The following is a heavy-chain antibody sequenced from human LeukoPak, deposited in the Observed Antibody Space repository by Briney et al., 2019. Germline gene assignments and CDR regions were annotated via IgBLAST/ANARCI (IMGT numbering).Heavy chain of an antibody. D-gene: IGHD3-9*01. J-gene: IGHJ4*02. CDR2: ISSNGGST. CDR3: ASYHYDILTGPLDY. Sequence: GGSLRLSCAASGFTFSSYAMHWVRQAPGKGLEYVSAISSNGGSTYYANSVKGRFTISRDNSKNTLYLQMGSLRAEDMAVYYCASYHYDILTGPLDYWGQGTLVTVSS. V-gene: IGHV3-64*01. CDR1: GFTFSSYA.